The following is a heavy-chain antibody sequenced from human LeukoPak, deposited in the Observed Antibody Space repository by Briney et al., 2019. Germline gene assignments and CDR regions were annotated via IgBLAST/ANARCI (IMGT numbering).Heavy chain of an antibody. J-gene: IGHJ4*02. CDR2: IYASGTS. D-gene: IGHD3-10*01. CDR3: ARGGSLITMASL. CDR1: GGSISSYY. V-gene: IGHV4-4*09. Sequence: SETLSLTCTVSGGSISSYYWSWIRQPPGKGLEWIGYIYASGTSTYNPSLKSRVTISVDTSKNQFSLQLSSVTAADTAVYYSARGGSLITMASLWGQGTLVTVSS.